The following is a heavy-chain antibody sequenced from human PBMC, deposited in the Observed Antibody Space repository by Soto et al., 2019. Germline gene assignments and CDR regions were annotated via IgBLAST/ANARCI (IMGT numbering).Heavy chain of an antibody. CDR3: AVVSWYSSPPPPPYGMDV. Sequence: EVQLVESGGGLVQPVGSLRLSCAASGFTFSSYWMSWVRQAPGKGLEWVANIKQDGSEKYYVDSVKGRLTISRDNAKNPRYLKITALRAGEPAVYYCAVVSWYSSPPPPPYGMDVWGQGTTVTVSS. D-gene: IGHD6-13*01. CDR2: IKQDGSEK. V-gene: IGHV3-7*03. CDR1: GFTFSSYW. J-gene: IGHJ6*02.